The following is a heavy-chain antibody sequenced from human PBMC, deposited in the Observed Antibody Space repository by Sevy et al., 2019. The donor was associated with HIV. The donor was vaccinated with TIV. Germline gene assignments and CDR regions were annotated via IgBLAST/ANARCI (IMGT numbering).Heavy chain of an antibody. V-gene: IGHV3-23*01. CDR2: ISRSGTST. Sequence: GGSLRLSCAASGFSFSTYAMTWVRQAPGKGLEWVSGISRSGTSTYYTDSVKGRFTISSDNSKNTVYLQMNNLRAEDTAVYYCGKVSIFGVGGFYDYWGQGTLVTVSS. CDR1: GFSFSTYA. J-gene: IGHJ4*02. D-gene: IGHD3-3*01. CDR3: GKVSIFGVGGFYDY.